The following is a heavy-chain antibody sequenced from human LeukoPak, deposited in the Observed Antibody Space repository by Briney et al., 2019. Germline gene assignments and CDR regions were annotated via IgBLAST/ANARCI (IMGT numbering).Heavy chain of an antibody. CDR1: GGSISSYY. D-gene: IGHD6-6*01. CDR3: ASALYSSSHFDY. J-gene: IGHJ4*02. V-gene: IGHV4-59*01. Sequence: SETLSLTCTVSGGSISSYYWSWIRQPPGKGLECIGYIYYSGSTNYNPSLKSRVTISVDTSKNQFSLKLSSVTAADTAVYYCASALYSSSHFDYWGQGTLVTVSS. CDR2: IYYSGST.